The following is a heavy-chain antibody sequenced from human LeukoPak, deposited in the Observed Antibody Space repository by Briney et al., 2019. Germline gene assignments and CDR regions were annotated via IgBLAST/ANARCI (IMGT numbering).Heavy chain of an antibody. CDR3: ARGRVVGSSPD. Sequence: PSETLSLTCTVSGGSISSYYWSWIRQPAGKGLEWIGRMYTSGSTNYNPSLKSRVTMSLDTSKNQFSLKLSSVTAADTAVYYCARGRVVGSSPDWGQGTLVTVSS. D-gene: IGHD1-26*01. CDR2: MYTSGST. CDR1: GGSISSYY. V-gene: IGHV4-4*07. J-gene: IGHJ4*02.